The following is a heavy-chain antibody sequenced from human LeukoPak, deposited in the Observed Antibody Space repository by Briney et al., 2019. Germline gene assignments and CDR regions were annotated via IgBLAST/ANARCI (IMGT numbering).Heavy chain of an antibody. V-gene: IGHV4-59*08. CDR2: IYYSGST. CDR1: GGPISSYY. CDR3: ARLRLQRDWFDP. D-gene: IGHD4-4*01. Sequence: SETLSLTCTVSGGPISSYYWSWIRQPPGKGLEWIGYIYYSGSTNYNPSLKSRVTISVDTSKNQFSLKLSSVTAADTAVYYCARLRLQRDWFDPWGQGTLVTVSS. J-gene: IGHJ5*02.